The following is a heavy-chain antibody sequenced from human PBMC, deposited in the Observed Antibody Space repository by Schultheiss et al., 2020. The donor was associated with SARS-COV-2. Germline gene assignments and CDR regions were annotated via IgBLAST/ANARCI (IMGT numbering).Heavy chain of an antibody. V-gene: IGHV4-59*05. CDR3: AWYYDILTGLDY. J-gene: IGHJ4*02. CDR2: IYYSGST. CDR1: GGSISSYY. Sequence: GSLRLSCTVSGGSISSYYWSWIRQPPGKGLEWIGSIYYSGSTYYNPSLKSRVTISVDTSKNQFSLKLSSVTAADTAVYYCAWYYDILTGLDYWGQGTLVTVSS. D-gene: IGHD3-9*01.